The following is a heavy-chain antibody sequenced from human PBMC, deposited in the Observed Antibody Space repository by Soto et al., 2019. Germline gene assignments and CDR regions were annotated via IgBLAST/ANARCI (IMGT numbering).Heavy chain of an antibody. J-gene: IGHJ4*02. Sequence: QVQLVESGGGVVQPGRSLRLSCAASGFPFTSYGMHWVREGPDKGLEWVAVISYDGSDKYYADSVKDRFTISRDNSKNTLYLQMNSLRPEDTALYYCVGGQYYFDYRGQGTLVIVSS. CDR1: GFPFTSYG. CDR3: VGGQYYFDY. CDR2: ISYDGSDK. V-gene: IGHV3-30*03. D-gene: IGHD3-10*01.